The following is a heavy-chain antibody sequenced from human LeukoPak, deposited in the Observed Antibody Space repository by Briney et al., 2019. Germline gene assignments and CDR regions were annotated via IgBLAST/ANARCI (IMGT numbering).Heavy chain of an antibody. CDR2: INSDGSDT. Sequence: PGGSLRLSCAASGFTFSSYWMHWVRQAPGKGLVWVARINSDGSDTNYADSVKGRFTISRDNARNTVYLQMNSLRAEDTAVYYCARDWSIYYDSSGYRRDDYYGMDVWGQGTTVTVSS. CDR1: GFTFSSYW. D-gene: IGHD3-22*01. J-gene: IGHJ6*02. V-gene: IGHV3-74*01. CDR3: ARDWSIYYDSSGYRRDDYYGMDV.